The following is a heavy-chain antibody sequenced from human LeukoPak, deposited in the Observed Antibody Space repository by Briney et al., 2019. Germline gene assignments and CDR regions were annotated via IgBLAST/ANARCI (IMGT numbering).Heavy chain of an antibody. V-gene: IGHV4-59*01. D-gene: IGHD2-15*01. J-gene: IGHJ5*02. CDR3: ARGGYCSGGSCYPNWFDP. CDR1: GGSISSYY. Sequence: SETLSLTCTASGGSISSYYWSWIRQPPGKGLEWIGYIYYSGSTNYNPSLKSRVTISVDTSKNQFSLKLSSVTAADTAVYYCARGGYCSGGSCYPNWFDPWGQGTLVTVSS. CDR2: IYYSGST.